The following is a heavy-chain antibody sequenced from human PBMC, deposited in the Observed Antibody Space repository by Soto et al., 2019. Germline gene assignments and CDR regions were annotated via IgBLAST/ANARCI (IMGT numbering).Heavy chain of an antibody. CDR1: GGTFSSYT. CDR3: ARDGVVATIYNWFDP. J-gene: IGHJ5*02. Sequence: ASVKVSCKASGGTFSSYTISWVRQAPGQGLEWMGRIIPILGIANYAQKFQGRVTITADKSTSTAYMELSSLRSEDTAVYYCARDGVVATIYNWFDPWGQGTLVTVSS. CDR2: IIPILGIA. V-gene: IGHV1-69*04. D-gene: IGHD5-12*01.